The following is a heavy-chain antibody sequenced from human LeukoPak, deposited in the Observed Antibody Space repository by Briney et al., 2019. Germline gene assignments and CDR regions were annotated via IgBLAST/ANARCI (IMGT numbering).Heavy chain of an antibody. J-gene: IGHJ4*02. V-gene: IGHV3-7*03. CDR2: IKQDGSEK. Sequence: GGTLRLSCAASGFTYSSYWMSWVRQAPGKGREGGADIKQDGSEKYYVDSVKGRFTISRDNAKNSLYLQMNSLRAEDTAVYYCARDYDILTGGPKDYWGQGTLVTVSS. CDR3: ARDYDILTGGPKDY. D-gene: IGHD3-9*01. CDR1: GFTYSSYW.